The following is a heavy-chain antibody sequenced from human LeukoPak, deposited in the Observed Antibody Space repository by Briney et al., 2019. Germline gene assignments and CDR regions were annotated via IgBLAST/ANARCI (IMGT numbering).Heavy chain of an antibody. D-gene: IGHD6-13*01. J-gene: IGHJ4*02. CDR2: INPNSGGT. V-gene: IGHV1-2*02. Sequence: ASVTVSCKVSGYTLTELSMHWVRQAPGKGLEWMGWINPNSGGTNYAQKFQGRVTMTRDTSISTAYMELSRLRSDDTAVYYCATSSIAAAGTAHDYWGQGTLVTVSS. CDR1: GYTLTELS. CDR3: ATSSIAAAGTAHDY.